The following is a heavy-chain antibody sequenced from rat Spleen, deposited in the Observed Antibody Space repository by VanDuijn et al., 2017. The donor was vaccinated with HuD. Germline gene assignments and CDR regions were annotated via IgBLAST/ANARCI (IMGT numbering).Heavy chain of an antibody. CDR1: GFSLTSYH. CDR2: IWGDGST. Sequence: QVQLKESGPGLVKPSETLSLTCTVSGFSLTSYHVSWVRQPPGKGLEWMGVIWGDGSTAYNSALKPRLSISRDTSKSQVFLKMSSLKTEDTATYYCAREIITSYWYFDFWGPGTMVTVSS. CDR3: AREIITSYWYFDF. J-gene: IGHJ1*01. V-gene: IGHV2-32*01. D-gene: IGHD1-10*01.